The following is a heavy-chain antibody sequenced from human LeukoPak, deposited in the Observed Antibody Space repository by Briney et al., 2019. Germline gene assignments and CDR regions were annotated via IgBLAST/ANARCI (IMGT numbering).Heavy chain of an antibody. CDR1: GYTFTGYY. V-gene: IGHV1-2*02. CDR3: AVGYSSGWYYSYYYYMDV. Sequence: ASVKVSCMASGYTFTGYYMHWVRQAPGQGLEWMGWINPNSGGTNYAQKFQGRVTMTRDTSISTAYMELSRLRSDDTAVYYCAVGYSSGWYYSYYYYMDVWGKGTTVTVSS. J-gene: IGHJ6*03. D-gene: IGHD6-19*01. CDR2: INPNSGGT.